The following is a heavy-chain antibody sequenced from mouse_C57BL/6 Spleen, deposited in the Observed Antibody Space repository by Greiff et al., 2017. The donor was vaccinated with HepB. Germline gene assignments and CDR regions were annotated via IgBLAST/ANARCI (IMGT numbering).Heavy chain of an antibody. CDR2: IYPGDGDT. CDR3: APSSGYDAMDY. Sequence: QVHVKQSGPELVKPGASVKISCKASGYAFSSSWMNWVKQRPGKGLEWIGRIYPGDGDTNYNGKFKGKATLTADKSSSTAYMQLSSLTSEDSAVYFCAPSSGYDAMDYWGQGTSVTVSS. CDR1: GYAFSSSW. D-gene: IGHD3-2*02. J-gene: IGHJ4*01. V-gene: IGHV1-82*01.